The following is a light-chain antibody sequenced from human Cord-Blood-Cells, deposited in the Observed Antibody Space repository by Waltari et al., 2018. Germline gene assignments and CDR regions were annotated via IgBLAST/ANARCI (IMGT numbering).Light chain of an antibody. CDR1: QSISSY. V-gene: IGKV1-39*01. J-gene: IGKJ3*01. CDR2: AAS. CDR3: QHSYSTPFT. Sequence: GDRVTITCRASQSISSYLNWYQQKPGKAPKLLIYAASSLQSWVPSRFSGSGSGTDFTLTISSLQPEDFATDYCQHSYSTPFTFGPGTKVEIK.